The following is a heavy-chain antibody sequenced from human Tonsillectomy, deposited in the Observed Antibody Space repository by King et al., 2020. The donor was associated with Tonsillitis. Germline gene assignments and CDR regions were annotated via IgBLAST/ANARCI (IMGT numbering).Heavy chain of an antibody. CDR2: ISSRSSYI. CDR3: ARVEVGATGDWFDP. V-gene: IGHV3-21*01. Sequence: VQLVESGGGLVKPGGSLRLSCAASGFTFSSYSMKWVRQAPGEGLEWVASISSRSSYIYYADSLKGRFTISRDNAKNSLYLQMKSLRAEDTAVYYCARVEVGATGDWFDPWGQGTLVTVSS. J-gene: IGHJ5*02. CDR1: GFTFSSYS. D-gene: IGHD1-26*01.